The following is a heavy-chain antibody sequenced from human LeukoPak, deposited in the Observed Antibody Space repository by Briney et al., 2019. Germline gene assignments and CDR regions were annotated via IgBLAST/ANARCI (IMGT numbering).Heavy chain of an antibody. Sequence: SETLSLTCTVSGGSISISNYYWSWIRQPAGKGLEWIGRIYTSGSTNYNPSLKSRVTMSVDTSKNQFSLKLSSVTAADTAVYYCARGPAAISYYYYYMDVWGKGTTVTVSS. V-gene: IGHV4-61*02. CDR2: IYTSGST. J-gene: IGHJ6*03. CDR1: GGSISISNYY. CDR3: ARGPAAISYYYYYMDV. D-gene: IGHD2-2*02.